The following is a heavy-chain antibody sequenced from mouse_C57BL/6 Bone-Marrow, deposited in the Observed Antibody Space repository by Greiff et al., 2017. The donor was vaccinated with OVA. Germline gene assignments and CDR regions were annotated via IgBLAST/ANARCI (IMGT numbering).Heavy chain of an antibody. CDR2: ISSGGSYT. CDR1: GFTFSSYG. Sequence: EVQVVESGGDLVKPGGSLKLSCAASGFTFSSYGMSWVRQTPDKRLEWVATISSGGSYTYYPDSVKGRFTIARDNAKNTLYLQMSSLKSEDTAMYYCARHVWEDNYWGQGTTLTVSS. V-gene: IGHV5-6*01. D-gene: IGHD4-1*01. CDR3: ARHVWEDNY. J-gene: IGHJ2*01.